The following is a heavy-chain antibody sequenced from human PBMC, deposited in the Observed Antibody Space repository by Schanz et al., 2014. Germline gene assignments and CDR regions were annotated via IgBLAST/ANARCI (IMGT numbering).Heavy chain of an antibody. Sequence: QVQVVQSGGGLVKPGGSLRLSCAASGFVFGDYYMTWIRQAPGKGLEWLSYISDSGTYTNYADSVKGRFTISRDNSKNTVYIQMNSLRAEDTAVYYCARGGPAYYFDDWGQGTLVTVSS. J-gene: IGHJ4*02. CDR2: ISDSGTYT. V-gene: IGHV3-11*06. CDR1: GFVFGDYY. CDR3: ARGGPAYYFDD.